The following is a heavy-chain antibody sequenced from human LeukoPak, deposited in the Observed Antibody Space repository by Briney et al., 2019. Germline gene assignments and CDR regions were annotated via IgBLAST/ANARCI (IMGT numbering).Heavy chain of an antibody. CDR2: ISYDGSNK. J-gene: IGHJ4*02. CDR1: GFTFSSYA. Sequence: GGSLRLSCAASGFTFSSYAMHWVRQAPGKGLEWVAVISYDGSNKYYADSVKGRFTISRDNSKNTLYLQMNSLRAEDTAVYHCARAGRGVTLYTDYWGQGTLVTVSS. D-gene: IGHD3-10*01. V-gene: IGHV3-30*04. CDR3: ARAGRGVTLYTDY.